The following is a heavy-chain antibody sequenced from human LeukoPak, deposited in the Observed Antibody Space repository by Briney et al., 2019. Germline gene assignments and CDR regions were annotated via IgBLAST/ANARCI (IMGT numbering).Heavy chain of an antibody. D-gene: IGHD1-26*01. CDR1: GFTFSSYA. CDR2: ISYDGSNK. CDR3: ARGRDSGRYFDC. V-gene: IGHV3-30*14. J-gene: IGHJ4*02. Sequence: QSGGSLRLSCAASGFTFSSYAMHWVRQAPGKGLEWVAVISYDGSNKYYADSVKGRFTISRDNAKSSLFLQLAGLRAEDTAVYYCARGRDSGRYFDCWGQGTLVTVSS.